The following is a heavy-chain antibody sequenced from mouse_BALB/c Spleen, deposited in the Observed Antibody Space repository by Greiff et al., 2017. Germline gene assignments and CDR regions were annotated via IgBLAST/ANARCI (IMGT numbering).Heavy chain of an antibody. J-gene: IGHJ4*01. V-gene: IGHV5-9-4*01. D-gene: IGHD4-1*01. Sequence: EVQRVESGGGLVKPGGSLKLSCAASGFTFSSYAMSWVRQSPEKRLEWVAEISSGGSYTYYPDTVTGRFTISRDNAKNTLYLEMSSLRSEDTAMYDCARELGRNYAMDYWGQGTSVTVSA. CDR1: GFTFSSYA. CDR2: ISSGGSYT. CDR3: ARELGRNYAMDY.